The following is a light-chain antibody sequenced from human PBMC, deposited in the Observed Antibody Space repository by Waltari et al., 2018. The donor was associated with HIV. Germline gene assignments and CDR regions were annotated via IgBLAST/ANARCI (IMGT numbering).Light chain of an antibody. J-gene: IGLJ3*02. Sequence: QSVLTQPPSASGTPGQRVTISWSGSTSNIGSNYVYWYPQFPGTTPKLLIYRNNQRHSGVPDRFSASKSDASASLAISGLRSEDEANYYCATWDDSLSGWVFGGGTKLTVL. CDR3: ATWDDSLSGWV. V-gene: IGLV1-47*01. CDR2: RNN. CDR1: TSNIGSNY.